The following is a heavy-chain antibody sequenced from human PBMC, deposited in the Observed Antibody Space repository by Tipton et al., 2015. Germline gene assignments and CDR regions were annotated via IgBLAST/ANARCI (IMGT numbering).Heavy chain of an antibody. D-gene: IGHD3-10*01. V-gene: IGHV3-23*01. J-gene: IGHJ4*02. CDR3: AATYYYSSGSYFY. CDR1: GFTFSSYA. Sequence: SLRLSCAASGFTFSSYAMSWVRQAPGKGLDWVSTITRGYGSTYYADSVKGRFTISRDNSKNTLFLQMNSLRAEDTAVYYCAATYYYSSGSYFYWGQGTLVTVSS. CDR2: ITRGYGST.